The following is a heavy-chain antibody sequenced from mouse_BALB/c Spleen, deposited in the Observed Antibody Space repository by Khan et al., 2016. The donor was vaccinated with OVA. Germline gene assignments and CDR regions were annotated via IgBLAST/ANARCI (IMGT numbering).Heavy chain of an antibody. CDR2: ISSGSSTI. CDR1: GFTFSSFG. V-gene: IGHV5-17*02. J-gene: IGHJ1*01. D-gene: IGHD2-1*01. Sequence: EVELVESGGGLVQPGGSRKLSCAASGFTFSSFGMHWVRQAPKKGLEWVAYISSGSSTIYYVDTVKGRFTISRDNPKNTLFLQMPSLRSEDTAMYYCARSGGNFHWYFDVWGAGTTVTVSS. CDR3: ARSGGNFHWYFDV.